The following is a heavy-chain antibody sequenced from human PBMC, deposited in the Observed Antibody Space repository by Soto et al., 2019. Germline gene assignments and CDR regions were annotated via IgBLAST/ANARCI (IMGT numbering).Heavy chain of an antibody. CDR1: GFTFSSYW. CDR2: IKQDGSEK. J-gene: IGHJ6*02. D-gene: IGHD3-22*01. CDR3: ASTTSYYYDSSGSEPYGMDV. Sequence: GGSLRLSCAASGFTFSSYWMSWVRQAPGKGLEWVANIKQDGSEKYCVDSVKGRFTISRDNAKNSLYLQMNSLRAEDTAVYYCASTTSYYYDSSGSEPYGMDVWGQGTTVTVSS. V-gene: IGHV3-7*05.